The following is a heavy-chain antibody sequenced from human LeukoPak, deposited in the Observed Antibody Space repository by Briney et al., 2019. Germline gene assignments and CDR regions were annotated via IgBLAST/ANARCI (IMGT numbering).Heavy chain of an antibody. CDR3: ARDGVPLTNLVARPFHP. CDR1: GGSMRNSY. Sequence: SETLSLTCTVSGGSMRNSYWSWIRQPAGKGLEWVGRLFTTWSTNYNPSLTSRVTMSIDTSKNKFSLKMTSVTAADTAVYYCARDGVPLTNLVARPFHPWGQGTLVIVSS. V-gene: IGHV4-4*07. CDR2: LFTTWST. J-gene: IGHJ1*01. D-gene: IGHD1-14*01.